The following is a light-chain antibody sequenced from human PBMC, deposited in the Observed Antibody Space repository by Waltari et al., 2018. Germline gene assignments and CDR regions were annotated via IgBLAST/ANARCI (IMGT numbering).Light chain of an antibody. Sequence: EIVLTQSPGTLSLYPGEGATLSCRTSQTIRTTYLAWYQQKPGQAPTLLIYGTFSRATGIPDRFTGSGSGTDFSLTIISLEPEDFATYYCQQYDISPLTFGGGTKVEIK. CDR2: GTF. CDR1: QTIRTTY. J-gene: IGKJ4*01. V-gene: IGKV3-20*01. CDR3: QQYDISPLT.